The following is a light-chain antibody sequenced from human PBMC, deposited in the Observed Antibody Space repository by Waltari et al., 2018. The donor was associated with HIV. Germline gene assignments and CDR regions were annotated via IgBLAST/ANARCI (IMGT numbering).Light chain of an antibody. CDR3: QTWDSGTAV. V-gene: IGLV3-1*01. Sequence: SYELTQPSSVSVSPGQTAIITCSGNKLVDKYICWYQQKSGQSPVLVIYEDNKRPSGSHERFCGSNCGNTATLTMSGTKAMDESDDYCQTWDSGTAVFGGGTKLTVL. CDR1: KLVDKY. CDR2: EDN. J-gene: IGLJ2*01.